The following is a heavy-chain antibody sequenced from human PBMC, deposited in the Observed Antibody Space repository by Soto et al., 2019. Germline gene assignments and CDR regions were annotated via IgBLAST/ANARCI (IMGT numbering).Heavy chain of an antibody. Sequence: SVKVSCKASGYTFTSYYMNWVRQAPGQGLEWMGGIIPIFGTANYAQKFQGRVTITADESTSTAYMELSSLRSEDTAVYYCARSGVPGIEAYWSQGTL. J-gene: IGHJ4*02. CDR2: IIPIFGTA. D-gene: IGHD6-13*01. V-gene: IGHV1-69*13. CDR1: GYTFTSYY. CDR3: ARSGVPGIEAY.